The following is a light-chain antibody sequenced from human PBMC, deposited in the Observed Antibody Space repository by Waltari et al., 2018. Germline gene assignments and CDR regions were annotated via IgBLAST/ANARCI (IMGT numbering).Light chain of an antibody. CDR3: AAWDDSLNGVV. CDR1: SSNIGNNA. J-gene: IGLJ2*01. CDR2: YDD. V-gene: IGLV1-36*01. Sequence: QSVLTQPPSVSEAPRQRVTISCSGSSSNIGNNAVNWYQQLPGKAPKLLIYYDDLRPPGVSDRFSGSKSGTSASLAISGLQSEDEADYYCAAWDDSLNGVVFGGGTKLTVL.